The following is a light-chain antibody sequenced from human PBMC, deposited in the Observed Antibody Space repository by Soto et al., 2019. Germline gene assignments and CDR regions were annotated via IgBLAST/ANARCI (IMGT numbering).Light chain of an antibody. J-gene: IGKJ1*01. Sequence: DIQFTQSPSSLSASVGDRIAITCRSSQSISRYLNWYQQRPGTAPKVLIFGANSLQSGVPSRFSGSGSGTEFTLTISSLQPEDFATYYCQQNYGTPGTFGQGTKVDIK. CDR1: QSISRY. CDR3: QQNYGTPGT. CDR2: GAN. V-gene: IGKV1-39*01.